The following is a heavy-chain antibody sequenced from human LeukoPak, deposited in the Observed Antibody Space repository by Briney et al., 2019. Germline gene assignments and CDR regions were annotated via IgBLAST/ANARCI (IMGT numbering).Heavy chain of an antibody. V-gene: IGHV3-23*01. D-gene: IGHD5-12*01. CDR1: GFTFSSYA. Sequence: PGGSLRLSCAASGFTFSSYAMSWVRQAPGKGLEWVSAISGSGGSTYYADSVKGRFTISRDNSKNTLYLQMNSLRAEDTAVYYCAKTSEWLQTHPIDYWGQGTLVTVSS. J-gene: IGHJ4*02. CDR3: AKTSEWLQTHPIDY. CDR2: ISGSGGST.